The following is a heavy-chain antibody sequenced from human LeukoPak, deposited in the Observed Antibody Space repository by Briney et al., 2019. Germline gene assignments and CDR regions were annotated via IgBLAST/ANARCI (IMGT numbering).Heavy chain of an antibody. CDR1: GYTFTSYD. Sequence: ASVKVSCKASGYTFTSYDINWVRQATGQGLEWMGWMNPNSGNTGYAQKFQGRVTMTRDMSISTAYMELSRLRSDDTAVYYCARGYSYNDYWGQGTLVTVSS. D-gene: IGHD5-18*01. CDR3: ARGYSYNDY. V-gene: IGHV1-8*01. CDR2: MNPNSGNT. J-gene: IGHJ4*02.